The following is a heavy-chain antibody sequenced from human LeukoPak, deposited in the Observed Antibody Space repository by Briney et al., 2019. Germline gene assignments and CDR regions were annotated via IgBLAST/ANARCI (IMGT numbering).Heavy chain of an antibody. V-gene: IGHV3-23*01. Sequence: GGSLRLSCAASGFTFSSYAMSWVRQAPGKGLEWVSAISGSGDSTYYGDSVKGRFTISRDNAKNSLYLQMNSLRAEDTAVYYCAREEHYDILTGYNWFDPWGQGTLVTVSS. J-gene: IGHJ5*02. CDR3: AREEHYDILTGYNWFDP. CDR1: GFTFSSYA. CDR2: ISGSGDST. D-gene: IGHD3-9*01.